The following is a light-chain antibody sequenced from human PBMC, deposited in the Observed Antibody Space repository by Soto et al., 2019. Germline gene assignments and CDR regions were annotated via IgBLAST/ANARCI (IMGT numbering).Light chain of an antibody. J-gene: IGKJ5*01. CDR1: QGISSA. CDR3: QQHKSYPFT. CDR2: DAS. Sequence: AIQLTQSPSSLSASVGDTVSITCRASQGISSALAWYQHKPGKAPKILIYDASSLQSGVPSRFSGSESGTECTLTISSLQPEDFATYYCQQHKSYPFTFGQGTRLEIK. V-gene: IGKV1-13*02.